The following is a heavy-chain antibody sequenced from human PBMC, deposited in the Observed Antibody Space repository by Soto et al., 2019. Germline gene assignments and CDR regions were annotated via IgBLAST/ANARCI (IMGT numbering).Heavy chain of an antibody. CDR3: AKDPGSSWPLRGNWFDP. Sequence: EVQLLESGGGLVQPGGSLRLSCAASGFTFSSYAMSWVRQAPGKGLEWVSAISGSGGSTYYADSVKGRFTISRDNSKNTLYLQMNSLRAEDTAVYYCAKDPGSSWPLRGNWFDPWGQGTLVTVSS. J-gene: IGHJ5*02. CDR2: ISGSGGST. CDR1: GFTFSSYA. D-gene: IGHD6-13*01. V-gene: IGHV3-23*01.